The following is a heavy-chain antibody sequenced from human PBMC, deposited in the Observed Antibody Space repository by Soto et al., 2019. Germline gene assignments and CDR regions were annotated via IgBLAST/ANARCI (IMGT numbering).Heavy chain of an antibody. J-gene: IGHJ6*02. CDR2: IRPNGGST. V-gene: IGHV1-2*02. Sequence: QVQLVQSGAEVKKPGSSVKVSCKASGGTFSSYAISWVRQAPGQEFEWMGWIRPNGGSTDFAREFQGRFTMTWDTSISTAYMDLSSLRSDDTAVYYCARGSVASAAEPTGMDVWGQGTTVTVSS. D-gene: IGHD6-13*01. CDR1: GGTFSSYA. CDR3: ARGSVASAAEPTGMDV.